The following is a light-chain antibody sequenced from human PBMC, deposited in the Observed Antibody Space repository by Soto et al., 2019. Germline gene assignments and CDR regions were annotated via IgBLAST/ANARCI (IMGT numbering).Light chain of an antibody. CDR1: SSDVGGYNY. V-gene: IGLV2-11*01. CDR3: CSYAGRYTYV. CDR2: DVS. J-gene: IGLJ1*01. Sequence: QSVLTQPASVSGSLGQSITISCTGTSSDVGGYNYVSWYQQHPGKAPKLMVYDVSKRPSGVPDRLSGSKSGNTASLTISGLQAEDEADYYCCSYAGRYTYVFGTGTKVTV.